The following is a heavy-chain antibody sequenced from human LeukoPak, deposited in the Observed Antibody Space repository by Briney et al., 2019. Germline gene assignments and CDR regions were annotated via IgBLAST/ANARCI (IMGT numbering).Heavy chain of an antibody. CDR1: GYTFTSYD. D-gene: IGHD2-2*01. Sequence: ASVKVSCKASGYTFTSYDIHWVRQATGQGLEWMGWMNPNSRNTGYAQKFQGRVTMTTDTSTSTAYMELRSLRSDDTAVYYCARDAPFVPAHVDYWGQGTLVTVSS. J-gene: IGHJ4*02. CDR3: ARDAPFVPAHVDY. CDR2: MNPNSRNT. V-gene: IGHV1-8*01.